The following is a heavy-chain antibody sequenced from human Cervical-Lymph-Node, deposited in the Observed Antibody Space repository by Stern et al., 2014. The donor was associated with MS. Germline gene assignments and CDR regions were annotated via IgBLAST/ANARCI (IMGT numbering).Heavy chain of an antibody. V-gene: IGHV4-61*02. CDR3: ARASSSYYYYFDY. D-gene: IGHD3-22*01. J-gene: IGHJ4*02. CDR2: IYTSGST. Sequence: QVQLQESGPGLVKPSQTLSLTCTVSGGSISSGSYYWSWIRQPAGKGLEWIGRIYTSGSTNYNPSLKSRVTISVDTSKNQFSLKLSSVTAADTAVYYCARASSSYYYYFDYWGQGTLVTVSS. CDR1: GGSISSGSYY.